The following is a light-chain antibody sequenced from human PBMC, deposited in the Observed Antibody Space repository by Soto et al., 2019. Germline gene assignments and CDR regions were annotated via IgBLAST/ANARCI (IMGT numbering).Light chain of an antibody. CDR3: SSSAGNNNVV. J-gene: IGLJ2*01. CDR2: DVS. CDR1: SSDVGGYNY. V-gene: IGLV2-8*01. Sequence: QSVLTQPPSASGSPGQSVTISCTGTSSDVGGYNYVSWYQQHPGKAPKLMIYDVSKRPSGVPDRFSGSKSGNTASLTVSGLQADDEADYYCSSSAGNNNVVFGGGTQLTVL.